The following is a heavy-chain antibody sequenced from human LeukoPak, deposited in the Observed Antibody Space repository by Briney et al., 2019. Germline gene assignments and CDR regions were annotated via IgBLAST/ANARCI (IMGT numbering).Heavy chain of an antibody. CDR2: ISSSSSSI. Sequence: GGSLRLSCAASGFAFSSYSMNWVRQAPGKGLEWVSYISSSSSSIYYADSVKGRFTISRDNAKNSLYLQMNSLRAEDTAVYYCASLLPAAVHRGSADYWGQGTLVTVSS. V-gene: IGHV3-48*01. J-gene: IGHJ4*02. CDR3: ASLLPAAVHRGSADY. CDR1: GFAFSSYS. D-gene: IGHD6-13*01.